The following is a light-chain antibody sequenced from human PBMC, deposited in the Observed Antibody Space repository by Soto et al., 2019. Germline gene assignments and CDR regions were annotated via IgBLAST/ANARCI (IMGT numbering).Light chain of an antibody. Sequence: QSVLTQPPSVSGAPGQKVTISCTGSSSNIGAGYDVHWYQLPGTAPKLLIYGDSNRPSGVPDRFSGSKSGTSASLAITGLQAEDEDDYYCQSYDSSLSGSYVFGTGTKLTVL. CDR2: GDS. CDR3: QSYDSSLSGSYV. V-gene: IGLV1-40*01. CDR1: SSNIGAGYD. J-gene: IGLJ1*01.